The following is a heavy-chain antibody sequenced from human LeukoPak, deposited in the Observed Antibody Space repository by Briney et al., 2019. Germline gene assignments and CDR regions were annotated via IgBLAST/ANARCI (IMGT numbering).Heavy chain of an antibody. V-gene: IGHV3-30*02. CDR1: GFTLSSYG. CDR3: AKGEHYYDSSGYATPDY. CDR2: IRYDGSNK. Sequence: GGSLRLSCAASGFTLSSYGMHWVRRAPGKGLEWVAFIRYDGSNKYYADSVKGRFTISRDNSKNTLYLQMNSLRAEDTAVYYCAKGEHYYDSSGYATPDYWGQGTLVTVSS. J-gene: IGHJ4*02. D-gene: IGHD3-22*01.